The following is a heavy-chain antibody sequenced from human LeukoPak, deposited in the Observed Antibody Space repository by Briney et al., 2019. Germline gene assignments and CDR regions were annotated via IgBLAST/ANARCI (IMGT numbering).Heavy chain of an antibody. CDR1: GFTFSDYY. J-gene: IGHJ4*02. V-gene: IGHV3-11*01. CDR3: ARESFRYYYGSGSYGPFDY. CDR2: ISSSGSTI. D-gene: IGHD3-10*01. Sequence: GGSLRLSCAASGFTFSDYYMSWIRQAPGKGLEWVSYISSSGSTIYYADSVKGRFTTSRGNAKNSLYLQMNSLRAEDTAVYYCARESFRYYYGSGSYGPFDYWGQGTLVTVSS.